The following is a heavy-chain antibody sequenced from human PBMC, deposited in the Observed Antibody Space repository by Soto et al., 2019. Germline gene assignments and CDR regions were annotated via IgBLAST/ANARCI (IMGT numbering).Heavy chain of an antibody. CDR2: IYYSGST. D-gene: IGHD3-10*01. CDR1: GGSISRYY. CDR3: AGGPTWYYYAA. J-gene: IGHJ4*02. V-gene: IGHV4-59*01. Sequence: SETLSLTCTVSGGSISRYYWSWIRQPPGKGLEWIGYIYYSGSTNYNPSLKSRVTISVDTSKNQFSLKLSSVTAADTAVYYCAGGPTWYYYAAGGQGTLVTVS.